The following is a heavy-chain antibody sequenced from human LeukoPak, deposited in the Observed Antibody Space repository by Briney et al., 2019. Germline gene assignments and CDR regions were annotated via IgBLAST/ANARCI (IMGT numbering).Heavy chain of an antibody. Sequence: PETLSLTCTVSGGSISSYYWSWIRQPPGKGLEWIGYIYYSGSTNYNPSLKSRVTISVDTSKNQFSLKLSSVTAADTAVYYCARGGDSSGYYYPVFDYWGQGTLVTVSS. J-gene: IGHJ4*02. CDR1: GGSISSYY. D-gene: IGHD3-22*01. CDR2: IYYSGST. CDR3: ARGGDSSGYYYPVFDY. V-gene: IGHV4-59*01.